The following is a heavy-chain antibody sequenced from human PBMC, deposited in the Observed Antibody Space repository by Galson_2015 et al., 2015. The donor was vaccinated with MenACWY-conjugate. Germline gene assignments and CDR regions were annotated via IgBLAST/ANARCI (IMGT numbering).Heavy chain of an antibody. V-gene: IGHV4-34*01. CDR1: GGSFSGYY. J-gene: IGHJ4*02. CDR2: INHSGST. CDR3: ARLVGGGDLYFDY. Sequence: ETLSLTCAVYGGSFSGYYWSWIRQPPGKGLEWIGEINHSGSTNYNPSLKSRVTISVDTSKNQFSLKLSSVTAADTAVYYCARLVGGGDLYFDYWGQGTLVTVSS. D-gene: IGHD2-21*02.